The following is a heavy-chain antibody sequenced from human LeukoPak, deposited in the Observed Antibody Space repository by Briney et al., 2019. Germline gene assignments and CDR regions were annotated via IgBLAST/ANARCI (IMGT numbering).Heavy chain of an antibody. D-gene: IGHD3-3*01. CDR3: ASAPFGVVNFMDY. Sequence: GGSLRLSCAASGFTFSNYDMNWVRQAPGKGLEWVSSISSTGSFIYYTHSLKGRFTISRDNAENSLYLQMNSLRAEATAVYYCASAPFGVVNFMDYWGQGTLVTVSS. CDR2: ISSTGSFI. J-gene: IGHJ4*02. CDR1: GFTFSNYD. V-gene: IGHV3-21*01.